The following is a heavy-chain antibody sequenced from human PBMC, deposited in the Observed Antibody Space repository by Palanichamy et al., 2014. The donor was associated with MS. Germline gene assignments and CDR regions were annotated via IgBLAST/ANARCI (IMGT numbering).Heavy chain of an antibody. D-gene: IGHD3-16*01. V-gene: IGHV3-73*02. Sequence: EVQLVESGGGLVQPGGSLKLSCAASGFTFSGSAMHWVRQAPGKGLEWIGRIRSKTNNYATAYAVSVKGRFTISRDDSKNTAYLHMNSLKTEDTAVYYCTRPSSGGVLHFDSWGQGILISVSS. J-gene: IGHJ4*02. CDR2: IRSKTNNYAT. CDR3: TRPSSGGVLHFDS. CDR1: GFTFSGSA.